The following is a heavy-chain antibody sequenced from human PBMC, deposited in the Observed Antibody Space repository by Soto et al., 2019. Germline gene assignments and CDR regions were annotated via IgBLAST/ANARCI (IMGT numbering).Heavy chain of an antibody. CDR2: INPATGAA. CDR1: GYPVTAYY. CDR3: ARGRGVGVAGSAAFDM. Sequence: QLHLVQSGAVVKKPGASVTVSCSASGYPVTAYYMHWVRQAPGRGLEWMGGINPATGAAKYTQTFQGRVTMARDTATSTVFMELSGLTSEDRAVLYWARGRGVGVAGSAAFDMWGQGTLVTVSS. J-gene: IGHJ3*02. D-gene: IGHD3-3*01. V-gene: IGHV1-2*02.